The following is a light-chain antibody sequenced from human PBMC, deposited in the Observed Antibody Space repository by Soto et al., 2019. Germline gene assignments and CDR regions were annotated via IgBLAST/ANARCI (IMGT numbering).Light chain of an antibody. CDR3: QQYNSYSLT. V-gene: IGKV1-5*01. CDR1: QSVTSR. CDR2: GAS. J-gene: IGKJ4*01. Sequence: DIQMTQSPSTLSASVGDRVTITCRASQSVTSRLAWYQQKPGKAPKLLIYGASNLESGVPSRFSGSGSGTAFTLTISSLQPDDFASYYGQQYNSYSLTFGVGPTVVIK.